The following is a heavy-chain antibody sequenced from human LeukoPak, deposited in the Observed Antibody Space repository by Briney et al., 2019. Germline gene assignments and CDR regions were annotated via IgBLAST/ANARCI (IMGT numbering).Heavy chain of an antibody. CDR2: ISSSGSTI. Sequence: PGGSLRLSCAASGFTFSSYEMNWVRQAPGKGLEWVSCISSSGSTIYYADSVKGRFTISRDNAKNSLYLQMNSLRAEDTAVYYCARVAYCGGDCYPIDYWGQGTLVTVSS. D-gene: IGHD2-21*02. J-gene: IGHJ4*02. CDR3: ARVAYCGGDCYPIDY. CDR1: GFTFSSYE. V-gene: IGHV3-48*03.